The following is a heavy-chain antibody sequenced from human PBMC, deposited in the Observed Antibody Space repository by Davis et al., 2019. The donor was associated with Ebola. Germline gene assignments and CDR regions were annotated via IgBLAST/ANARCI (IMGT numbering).Heavy chain of an antibody. V-gene: IGHV4-59*08. J-gene: IGHJ4*02. D-gene: IGHD5-18*01. CDR2: IYYSGST. CDR1: GGSISSYY. Sequence: GSLRLSCTVSGGSISSYYWSWIRQPPGKGLEWIGYIYYSGSTNYNPSLKSRVTISVDTSKNQFSLKLSSVTAADTAVYYCARLGYSYGYFDYWGQGTLVTVSS. CDR3: ARLGYSYGYFDY.